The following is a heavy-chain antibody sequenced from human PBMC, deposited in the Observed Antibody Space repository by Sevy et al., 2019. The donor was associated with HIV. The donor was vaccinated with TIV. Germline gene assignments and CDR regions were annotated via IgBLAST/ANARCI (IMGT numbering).Heavy chain of an antibody. V-gene: IGHV1-18*01. J-gene: IGHJ4*02. CDR3: ARDDSRGFDY. CDR1: GYTFTSYG. Sequence: ASVKVSCKASGYTFTSYGISWVRQAPGQGLEWLGWISTYNGNTNYAQKFQGRVTMTTDTSTSTVHMELRSLRSDDTAMYYCARDDSRGFDYWGQGTLVTVSS. D-gene: IGHD3-22*01. CDR2: ISTYNGNT.